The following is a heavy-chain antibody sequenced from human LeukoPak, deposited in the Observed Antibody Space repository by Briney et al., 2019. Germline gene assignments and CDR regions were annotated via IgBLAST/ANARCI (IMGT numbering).Heavy chain of an antibody. V-gene: IGHV3-48*03. Sequence: GGSLRLSCAASGFTFSSYEMNWVRQAPGKGLEWVSYISSSGSTIYYADSVKGRFTISRDNSNNMVYLQMNSLRAEDTAIYYCAKDAGATGIDYYYYYMDVWGKGTTVTISS. CDR3: AKDAGATGIDYYYYYMDV. D-gene: IGHD1-26*01. J-gene: IGHJ6*03. CDR2: ISSSGSTI. CDR1: GFTFSSYE.